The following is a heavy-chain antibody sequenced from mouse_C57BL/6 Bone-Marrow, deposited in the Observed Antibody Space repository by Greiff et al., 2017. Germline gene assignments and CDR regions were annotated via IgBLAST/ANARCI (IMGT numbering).Heavy chain of an antibody. CDR1: GYTFTSYD. CDR3: ARGGLITTVVATDYYAMDY. V-gene: IGHV1-85*01. D-gene: IGHD1-1*01. Sequence: VQLQQSGPELVKPGASVKLSCKASGYTFTSYDINWVKQRPGQGLEWIGWIYPRDGSTKYNEKFKGKATLTVDTSSSTAYMELHSLTSEDSAVYFCARGGLITTVVATDYYAMDYWGQGTSVTVSS. J-gene: IGHJ4*01. CDR2: IYPRDGST.